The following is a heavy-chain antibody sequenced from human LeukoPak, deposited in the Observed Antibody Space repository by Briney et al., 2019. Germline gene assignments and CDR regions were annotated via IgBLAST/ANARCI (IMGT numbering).Heavy chain of an antibody. J-gene: IGHJ4*02. V-gene: IGHV1-46*01. Sequence: ASVKVSCKASGYTFTSYYMHWVRQAPGQGLEWMGIINPSGGSTSYAQKFQGRVTMTRDMSTSTVYMELSSLRSEDTAVYYCASRSRYYDILTASFDYWGQGTLVTVSS. CDR3: ASRSRYYDILTASFDY. CDR2: INPSGGST. CDR1: GYTFTSYY. D-gene: IGHD3-9*01.